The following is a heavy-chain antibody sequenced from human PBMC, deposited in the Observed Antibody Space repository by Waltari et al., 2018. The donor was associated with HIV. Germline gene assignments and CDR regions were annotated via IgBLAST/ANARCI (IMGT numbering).Heavy chain of an antibody. Sequence: QVHLVESGGGVVQPGRSLRLSCAASGFTFNRYGMHWVRQAPGRGLGWVAAIWSDGSNTNDADSVRGRFTISRDNSKNTVFLQMNSLKAEDTAVYYCARVNYDDAAPRDWGQGTMVIVSS. D-gene: IGHD4-4*01. J-gene: IGHJ3*01. CDR1: GFTFNRYG. V-gene: IGHV3-33*01. CDR3: ARVNYDDAAPRD. CDR2: IWSDGSNT.